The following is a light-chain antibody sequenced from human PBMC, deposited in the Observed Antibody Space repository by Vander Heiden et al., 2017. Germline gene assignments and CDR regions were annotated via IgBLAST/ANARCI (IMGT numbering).Light chain of an antibody. CDR1: SSNVGNNA. Sequence: SVLTQPSSVSEAPRQTVSISCSVSSSNVGNNAVNWYQQLPGKAPKLLIYYDDLLPSGVSDRFSGSKSGTSASLAISGLQSEDEADYYCAAWDDSLNAVVFGGGTKLTVL. J-gene: IGLJ2*01. CDR3: AAWDDSLNAVV. CDR2: YDD. V-gene: IGLV1-36*01.